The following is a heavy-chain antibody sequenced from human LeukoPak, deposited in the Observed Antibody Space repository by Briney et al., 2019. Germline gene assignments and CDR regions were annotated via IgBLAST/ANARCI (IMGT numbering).Heavy chain of an antibody. V-gene: IGHV3-43D*03. D-gene: IGHD1-26*01. Sequence: GGSLRLSCAASGFTFDDYAMHWVRQAPGKGLEWVSLISWDGGSTYYADSVKGRFTISRGNSKNSLYLQMNSLRAEDTALYYCAKGESGYYYYMDVWGKGTTVTVSS. CDR3: AKGESGYYYYMDV. J-gene: IGHJ6*03. CDR1: GFTFDDYA. CDR2: ISWDGGST.